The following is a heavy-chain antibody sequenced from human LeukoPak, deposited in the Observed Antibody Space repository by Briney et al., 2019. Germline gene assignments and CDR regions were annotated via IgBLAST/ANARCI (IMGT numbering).Heavy chain of an antibody. CDR3: AGGSGWPHFDY. CDR2: IYDSGST. V-gene: IGHV4-59*01. CDR1: GGSISSYY. J-gene: IGHJ4*02. Sequence: SETLSLTCTVSGGSISSYYWSWIRQPPGKGLEWIGYIYDSGSTNYNPSLKSRLTISVDTSKNQFSLNLSSVTAADTAVYYCAGGSGWPHFDYWGQGALVTVSS. D-gene: IGHD6-19*01.